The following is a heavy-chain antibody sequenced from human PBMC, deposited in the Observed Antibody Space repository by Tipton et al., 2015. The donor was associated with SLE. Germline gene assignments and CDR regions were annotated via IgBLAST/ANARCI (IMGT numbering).Heavy chain of an antibody. V-gene: IGHV4-4*07. Sequence: TLSLTCTVSGGSLSSYYWSWIRQPAGKGLEWIGRIYASGSTEYNPSLKSRVTISVDPSKNQFSLRLTSLTAADTAVYYCAKEGSAMGFDSWGQGTLVTVSS. J-gene: IGHJ4*02. CDR3: AKEGSAMGFDS. CDR1: GGSLSSYY. CDR2: IYASGST. D-gene: IGHD3-10*01.